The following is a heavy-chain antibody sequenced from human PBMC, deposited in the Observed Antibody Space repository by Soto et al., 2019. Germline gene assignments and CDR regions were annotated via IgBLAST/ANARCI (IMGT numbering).Heavy chain of an antibody. CDR2: IKEDGGEK. Sequence: PWGSLRLSCAASGFTFSSCWMSWVRQAPGKGLEWVANIKEDGGEKYYVDSVKGRVTISRDNAKNSLYLQMNSLRAEDTAVYYCARDSVRGCYGRSGYSTALDSWGQGTLVDVSS. V-gene: IGHV3-7*01. J-gene: IGHJ4*02. D-gene: IGHD3-22*01. CDR3: ARDSVRGCYGRSGYSTALDS. CDR1: GFTFSSCW.